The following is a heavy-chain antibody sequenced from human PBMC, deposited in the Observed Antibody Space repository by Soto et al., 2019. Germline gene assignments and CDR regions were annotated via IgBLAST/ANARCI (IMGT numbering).Heavy chain of an antibody. J-gene: IGHJ4*02. V-gene: IGHV3-23*01. Sequence: EVQLLESGGGLVQPGGSLRLSCAASGFTFSSDAMSWVRQAPGKGLEWVSAISGSGGSTYYADSVKGRFTISRDNDKNTLYLQMNSLRAEDTAVYYCAKVNGYSSGWFDYWGQGTLVTVSS. CDR2: ISGSGGST. D-gene: IGHD6-19*01. CDR3: AKVNGYSSGWFDY. CDR1: GFTFSSDA.